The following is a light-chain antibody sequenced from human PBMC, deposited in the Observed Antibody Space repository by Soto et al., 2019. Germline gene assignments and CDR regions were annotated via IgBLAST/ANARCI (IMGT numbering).Light chain of an antibody. V-gene: IGLV9-49*01. CDR1: SGYSNYK. CDR3: GADHGSGSNFVYL. Sequence: QLVLTQPPSASASLGASVTLTCTLSSGYSNYKADWYQQRPGKGPRFVMRVGTGGIVGSKGDGIPDRFSVLGSGLNRYLTIKNIQEEDESDYHCGADHGSGSNFVYLFGGGTKLTVL. J-gene: IGLJ3*02. CDR2: VGTGGIVG.